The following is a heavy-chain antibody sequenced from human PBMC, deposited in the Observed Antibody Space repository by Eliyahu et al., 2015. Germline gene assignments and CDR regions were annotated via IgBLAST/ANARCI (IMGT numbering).Heavy chain of an antibody. D-gene: IGHD3-22*01. CDR1: GYXLTDYY. Sequence: QVQLVQSGAEVKKPGASVKVSCKASGYXLTDYYMHWVRQAPGQGLEWMGWINPNSGGTKYAQKFQGRVTMTRDTSISTAYMELSRLRSDDTAVYYCARPLYYDSSGYYYAYWGQGTLVTVSS. CDR2: INPNSGGT. V-gene: IGHV1-2*02. CDR3: ARPLYYDSSGYYYAY. J-gene: IGHJ4*02.